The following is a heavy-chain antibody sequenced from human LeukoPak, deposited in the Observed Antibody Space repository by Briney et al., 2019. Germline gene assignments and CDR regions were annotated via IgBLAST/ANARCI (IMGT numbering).Heavy chain of an antibody. CDR3: ARDYSSSWYMDY. CDR2: ISSSSSYI. Sequence: GGSLRLSRAASGFTFSSYSMNWVRQAPGKGLEWVSSISSSSSYIYYADSVKGRFTISRDNAKNSLYLQMNSLRAEDTAVCYCARDYSSSWYMDYWGQGTLVTVSS. D-gene: IGHD6-13*01. J-gene: IGHJ4*02. CDR1: GFTFSSYS. V-gene: IGHV3-21*01.